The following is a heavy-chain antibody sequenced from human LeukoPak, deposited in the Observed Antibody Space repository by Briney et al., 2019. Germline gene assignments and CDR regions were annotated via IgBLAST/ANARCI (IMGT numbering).Heavy chain of an antibody. D-gene: IGHD2-2*01. CDR2: ISSSSDHI. V-gene: IGHV3-21*01. CDR1: GSTFSSYS. CDR3: ARGVVPAAFDY. J-gene: IGHJ4*02. Sequence: GGSLRLSCAASGSTFSSYSTNWVRQAPGKGLEWVSSISSSSDHIAYADSVKGRFTISRDNAKNALYLQVNSLRAEDTAVYYCARGVVPAAFDYWGQGTLVTVSS.